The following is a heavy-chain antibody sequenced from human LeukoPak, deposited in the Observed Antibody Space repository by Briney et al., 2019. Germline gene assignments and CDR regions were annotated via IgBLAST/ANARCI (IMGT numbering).Heavy chain of an antibody. V-gene: IGHV4-34*01. CDR3: ARESNWNDRPFDY. J-gene: IGHJ4*02. CDR1: GGSFSGYY. Sequence: SETLSLTCAVYGGSFSGYYWSWIRQPPGKGLEWIGEINHSGSTNYNPSLKSRVTISVDTSKNQFSLKLSSVTAADTAVYYCARESNWNDRPFDYWGQGTLVTVSS. CDR2: INHSGST. D-gene: IGHD1-20*01.